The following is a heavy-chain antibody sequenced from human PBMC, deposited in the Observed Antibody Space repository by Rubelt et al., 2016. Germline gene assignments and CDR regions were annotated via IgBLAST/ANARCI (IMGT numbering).Heavy chain of an antibody. Sequence: EAQLLESGGGLVQPGGSLSLSCTASGFTFSSNAMSWVRQAPGKGLEWVSAISGSGGNTYYADSVKGRFTLSRDNSKDTLYLQMNRLRAEDTAVYYCAKGEGSWYDSPDYWGQGTLVTVSS. D-gene: IGHD6-13*01. CDR2: ISGSGGNT. CDR3: AKGEGSWYDSPDY. CDR1: GFTFSSNA. J-gene: IGHJ4*02. V-gene: IGHV3-23*01.